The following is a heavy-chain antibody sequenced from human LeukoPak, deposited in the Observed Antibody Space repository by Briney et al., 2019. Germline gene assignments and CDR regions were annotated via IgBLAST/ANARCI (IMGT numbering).Heavy chain of an antibody. D-gene: IGHD6-13*01. V-gene: IGHV3-66*01. Sequence: GGSLRLSCTASGFTFNTYTMNWVRQAPGKGLEWVSVIYSGGSTYYADSVKGRFTISRDNSKNTLYLQVNSLRAEDTAVYYCAKEGIAAAGWFDPWGQGTLVTVSS. CDR1: GFTFNTYT. J-gene: IGHJ5*02. CDR3: AKEGIAAAGWFDP. CDR2: IYSGGST.